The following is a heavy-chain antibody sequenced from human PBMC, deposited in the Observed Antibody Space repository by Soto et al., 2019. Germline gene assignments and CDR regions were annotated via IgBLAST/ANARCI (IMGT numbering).Heavy chain of an antibody. CDR2: IYKSATT. CDR1: GDSISNLDYF. V-gene: IGHV4-30-4*01. Sequence: SETLSLTCSVSGDSISNLDYFWAWIRQPPGQALEYIGYIYKSATTYYNPPFESRVAISVDTSKSQFSLNVTSVTAADTAVYFCARGRYCLTGRCFPNWFDSWGQGALVTVSS. CDR3: ARGRYCLTGRCFPNWFDS. D-gene: IGHD7-27*01. J-gene: IGHJ5*01.